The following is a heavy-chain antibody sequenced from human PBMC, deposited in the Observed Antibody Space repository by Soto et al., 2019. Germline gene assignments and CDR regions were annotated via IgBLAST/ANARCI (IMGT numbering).Heavy chain of an antibody. CDR2: MNPNSGNT. J-gene: IGHJ6*02. Sequence: ASVKVSCKASGYTFTSYDINWVRQSTGQGLEWMGWMNPNSGNTGYAQKFQGRVTMTRHTSISTAYMELSSLRSEDTAVYYCASTGGSYYGYYYYYGMDVWGQGTTVTVSS. V-gene: IGHV1-8*01. CDR1: GYTFTSYD. D-gene: IGHD1-26*01. CDR3: ASTGGSYYGYYYYYGMDV.